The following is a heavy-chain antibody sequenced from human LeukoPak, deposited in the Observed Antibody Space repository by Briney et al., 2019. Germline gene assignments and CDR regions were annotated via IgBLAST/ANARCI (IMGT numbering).Heavy chain of an antibody. CDR1: GFTFSSYG. J-gene: IGHJ5*02. Sequence: PGRSLRLSCAASGFTFSSYGMHWVRQAPGKGLEWVAIMWYDGSNKYYTDSVKGRFTISRDNSKSTLYLQMNSLRAEDTAVYYCARDTARVPFDPWGQGTLVIVSS. CDR2: MWYDGSNK. D-gene: IGHD2-2*01. CDR3: ARDTARVPFDP. V-gene: IGHV3-33*01.